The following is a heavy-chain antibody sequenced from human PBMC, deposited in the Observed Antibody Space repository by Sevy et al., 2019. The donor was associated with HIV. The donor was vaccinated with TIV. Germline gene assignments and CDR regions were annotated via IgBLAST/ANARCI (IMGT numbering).Heavy chain of an antibody. CDR2: IYHSGST. J-gene: IGHJ3*02. V-gene: IGHV4-38-2*02. Sequence: SETLSLTCAVSGYSISSGYYWGWIRQPPGKGLEWIGSIYHSGSTYYNPSLKSRVTISVDTSKNQFSLKLSSVTAADTAVYYCAGEGVINAVFAFDIWGQGTMVTVSS. CDR3: AGEGVINAVFAFDI. CDR1: GYSISSGYY. D-gene: IGHD3-10*01.